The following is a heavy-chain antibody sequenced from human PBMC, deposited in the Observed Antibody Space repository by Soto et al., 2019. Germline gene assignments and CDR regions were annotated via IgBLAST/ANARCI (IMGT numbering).Heavy chain of an antibody. CDR1: GGTFSSYA. V-gene: IGHV1-69*13. Sequence: LVKVSCKXSGGTFSSYAISWVRQAPGQGLEWMGGIIPIFGTANYAQKFQGRVTITADESTSTAYMELSSLRSEDTAVYYCARGGDGYNVTPLAPVDCWGQGTLVTVSS. CDR3: ARGGDGYNVTPLAPVDC. D-gene: IGHD5-12*01. J-gene: IGHJ4*02. CDR2: IIPIFGTA.